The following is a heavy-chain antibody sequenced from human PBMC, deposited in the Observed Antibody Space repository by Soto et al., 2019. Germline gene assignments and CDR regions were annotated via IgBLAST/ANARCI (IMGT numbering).Heavy chain of an antibody. CDR1: GFSLSNARMG. CDR2: IFSNDEK. V-gene: IGHV2-26*01. Sequence: QVTLKESGPVLVKPTETLTLTCTVSGFSLSNARMGVSWIRQPPGKALEWLAHIFSNDEKSSSTSLTSRLTISKDTSKSQVVLTMTNMDPVDTATYYCARILGDVWFGDPDYFDYWGQGTLVTVSS. D-gene: IGHD3-10*01. J-gene: IGHJ4*02. CDR3: ARILGDVWFGDPDYFDY.